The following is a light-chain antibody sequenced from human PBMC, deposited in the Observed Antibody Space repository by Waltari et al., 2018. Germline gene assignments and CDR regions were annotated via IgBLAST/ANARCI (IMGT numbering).Light chain of an antibody. CDR3: QLHGNPRT. V-gene: IGKV3-20*01. Sequence: EIVLTQSPGTLSLSPGERATLSCRASQSVSSTFLAWYQQKPGQAPRLLIYGASRRAPGIPDRFSGSGSGPDFTLTINRLEPEDLAVYFCQLHGNPRTFGQGTKVEI. CDR1: QSVSSTF. J-gene: IGKJ1*01. CDR2: GAS.